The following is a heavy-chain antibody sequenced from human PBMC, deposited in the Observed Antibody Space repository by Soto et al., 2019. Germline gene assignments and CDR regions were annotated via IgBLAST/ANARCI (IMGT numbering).Heavy chain of an antibody. Sequence: GGSLRLSCAASGFTFNSYWMTRVRQAPGKGLEWVANIKPDGSEKYYLDSVKGRFTIYRDNAKNSLYLQMYSLRAEDTAVYYCTTVTTSSVFDYWGQGALVTVSS. CDR2: IKPDGSEK. CDR3: TTVTTSSVFDY. D-gene: IGHD4-17*01. J-gene: IGHJ4*02. V-gene: IGHV3-7*05. CDR1: GFTFNSYW.